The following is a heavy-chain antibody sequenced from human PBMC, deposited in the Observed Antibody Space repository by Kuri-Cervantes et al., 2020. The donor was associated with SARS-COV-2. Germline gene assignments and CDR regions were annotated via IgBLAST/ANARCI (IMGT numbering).Heavy chain of an antibody. CDR2: IDDSGVNT. CDR1: RFTFRNYA. D-gene: IGHD1-26*01. Sequence: GGSLRLSCAASRFTFRNYALNWVRQAPGRGLEWVSIIDDSGVNTYYADSVKGRFTISRDNSKNTLYLQMINLRADDTAVYYCARSQGEWDLLVPIAYWGRGTLVTVSS. CDR3: ARSQGEWDLLVPIAY. J-gene: IGHJ4*02. V-gene: IGHV3-23*01.